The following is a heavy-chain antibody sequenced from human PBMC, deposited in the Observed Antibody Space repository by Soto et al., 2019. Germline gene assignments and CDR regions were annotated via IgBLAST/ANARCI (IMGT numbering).Heavy chain of an antibody. Sequence: GGSLRLSCAASGFTFSSYGMHWVRQAPGKGLEWVAVISYDGSNKYYADSVKGRFTISRDNSKNTLYLQMNSLRAEDTAVYYCAKAGSSSWFLSVWGQGTTVTVSS. CDR1: GFTFSSYG. D-gene: IGHD6-13*01. J-gene: IGHJ6*02. V-gene: IGHV3-30*18. CDR2: ISYDGSNK. CDR3: AKAGSSSWFLSV.